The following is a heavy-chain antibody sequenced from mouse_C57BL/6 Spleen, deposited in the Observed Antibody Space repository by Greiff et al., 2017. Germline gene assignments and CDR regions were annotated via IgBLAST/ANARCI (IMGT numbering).Heavy chain of an antibody. CDR1: GYTFTSYW. CDR3: ARRENDYFDY. CDR2: IDPSDSYT. V-gene: IGHV1-69*01. Sequence: VQLQQPGAELVMPGASVKLSCKASGYTFTSYWMHWVKQRPGQGLEWIGEIDPSDSYTNYNQKFKGKSTLTVDKSSSTAYMQLSSLTSEDSAVYYCARRENDYFDYWGQGTTLTVSS. J-gene: IGHJ2*01.